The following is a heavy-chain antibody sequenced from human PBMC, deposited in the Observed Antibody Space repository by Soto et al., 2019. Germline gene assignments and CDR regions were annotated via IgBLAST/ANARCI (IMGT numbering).Heavy chain of an antibody. CDR2: IYYSGST. CDR1: GGSISGYY. D-gene: IGHD4-17*01. V-gene: IGHV4-59*01. CDR3: ARDSGYGDPFDP. J-gene: IGHJ5*02. Sequence: SETLSLTCTVSGGSISGYYWSWIRQPPGKGLEWIGYIYYSGSTNYNPSLKSRVTISVDTSKNQFSLRLSTVTAADTAVYYCARDSGYGDPFDPWGQGTLVTVSS.